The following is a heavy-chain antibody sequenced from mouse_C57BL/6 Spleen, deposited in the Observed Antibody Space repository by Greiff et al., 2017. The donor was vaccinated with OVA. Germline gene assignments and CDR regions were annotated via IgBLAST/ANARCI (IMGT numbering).Heavy chain of an antibody. CDR3: ARKNYERYYAMDY. V-gene: IGHV1-55*01. D-gene: IGHD1-1*01. Sequence: QVQLQQPGAELVKPGASVKMSCKASGYTFTSYWITWVKQRPGQGLEWIGDIYPGSGSTNYNEKFKSKATLTVDTSSSTAYMQLSSLTSEDSAVYSCARKNYERYYAMDYWGQGTSVTVAS. J-gene: IGHJ4*01. CDR2: IYPGSGST. CDR1: GYTFTSYW.